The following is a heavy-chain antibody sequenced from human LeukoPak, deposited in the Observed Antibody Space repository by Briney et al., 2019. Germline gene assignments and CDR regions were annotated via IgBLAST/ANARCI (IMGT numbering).Heavy chain of an antibody. J-gene: IGHJ5*02. V-gene: IGHV3-74*01. CDR1: GFSLSGYW. Sequence: GGSLRLSCVASGFSLSGYWMYWVRQAPGKGLMYISRNNGDGSTTNYADVVKGRFTMSRDNVKNTLYLQMNSLRVEDTAVYYCARDPRNIGLAPWGQGVLVTVSS. CDR2: NNGDGSTT. CDR3: ARDPRNIGLAP. D-gene: IGHD5-12*01.